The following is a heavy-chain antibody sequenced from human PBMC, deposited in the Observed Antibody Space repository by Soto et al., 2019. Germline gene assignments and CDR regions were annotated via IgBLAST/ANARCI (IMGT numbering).Heavy chain of an antibody. CDR1: GFSLITSRVG. CDR2: IYWDDDK. V-gene: IGHV2-5*02. J-gene: IGHJ4*02. CDR3: ARTMAPGIFDS. Sequence: QITLKEAGPTLVKPTQTLTLTCTFSGFSLITSRVGVGWIRQPPGKALEWLALIYWDDDKGYSPSLKSRLTITKDTSKNQVVLTMTNMDPADTATYYCARTMAPGIFDSWGQGTLVTVSS.